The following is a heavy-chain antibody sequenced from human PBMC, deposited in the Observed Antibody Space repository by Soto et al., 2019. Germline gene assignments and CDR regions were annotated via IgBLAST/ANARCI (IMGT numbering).Heavy chain of an antibody. Sequence: QVQLVESGGGVVQPGRSLRLSCAASGFTFSSYGMHWVRQAPGKGLEWVAGIWYDGSNKYYGNSVKGRFTISRDNSKNTLYLQMNSLRGEDTAVYYCARDERDSGSLDYWGQGTLVTVSS. CDR1: GFTFSSYG. CDR3: ARDERDSGSLDY. D-gene: IGHD3-10*01. CDR2: IWYDGSNK. J-gene: IGHJ4*02. V-gene: IGHV3-33*01.